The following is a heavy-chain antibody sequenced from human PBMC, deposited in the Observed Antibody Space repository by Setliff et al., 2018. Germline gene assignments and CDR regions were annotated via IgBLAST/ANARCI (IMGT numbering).Heavy chain of an antibody. CDR1: GGSISTTNYF. V-gene: IGHV4-39*07. J-gene: IGHJ4*02. CDR3: ARVLVVYAKKWAWDY. D-gene: IGHD2-8*02. Sequence: PSETLSLTCTVSGGSISTTNYFWGWIRQPPGGGLEWIGILYYTGATYYNPSLKSRVTISVDTSKNQFSLKLSSVTAADTAVYYCARVLVVYAKKWAWDYWGQGTLVTVSS. CDR2: LYYTGAT.